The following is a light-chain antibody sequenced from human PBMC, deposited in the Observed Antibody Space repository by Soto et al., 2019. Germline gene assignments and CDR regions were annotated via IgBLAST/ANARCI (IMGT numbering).Light chain of an antibody. CDR1: QSMNTW. J-gene: IGKJ2*01. CDR3: QQYNSHSSYT. CDR2: KAS. Sequence: DIQMTQSPSTLSASVGDRVTITCRASQSMNTWLAWYQQKPGKAPKLLIYKASSLGSGVPSRFSGSGSGTEFTLTFSSLQPDDFAIYYCQQYNSHSSYTFGQGTKLEIK. V-gene: IGKV1-5*03.